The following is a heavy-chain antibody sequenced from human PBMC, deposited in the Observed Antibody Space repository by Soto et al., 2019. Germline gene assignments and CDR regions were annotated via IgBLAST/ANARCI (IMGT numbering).Heavy chain of an antibody. CDR1: GYTFTSYG. V-gene: IGHV1-18*01. Sequence: QVHLVQSGAEVKKPGASVKVSCKASGYTFTSYGITWVRQAPGQGLEWMGWISAHNGNTDYAQKLQGRVIVTRDTSTSTAYMELRSFISDDTAVYYCARGRYGDYWGQGAPVTVSS. D-gene: IGHD1-1*01. J-gene: IGHJ4*02. CDR2: ISAHNGNT. CDR3: ARGRYGDY.